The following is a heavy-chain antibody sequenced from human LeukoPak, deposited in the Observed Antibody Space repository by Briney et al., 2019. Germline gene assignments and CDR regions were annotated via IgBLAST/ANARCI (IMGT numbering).Heavy chain of an antibody. V-gene: IGHV3-21*04. CDR3: AKDHSGYDFFY. D-gene: IGHD5-12*01. CDR1: GFTFSSYS. Sequence: GGSLRLSCAASGFTFSSYSMNWVRQAPGKGLEWVSSISSSSSYIYYADSVKGRFTISRDNSKNTLYLQMNSLRAEDTAVYYCAKDHSGYDFFYWGQGTLVTVSS. CDR2: ISSSSSYI. J-gene: IGHJ4*02.